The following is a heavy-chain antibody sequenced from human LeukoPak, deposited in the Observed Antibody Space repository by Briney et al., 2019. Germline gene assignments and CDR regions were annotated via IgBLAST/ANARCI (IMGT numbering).Heavy chain of an antibody. D-gene: IGHD4-23*01. Sequence: GGSLRLSCAASGFTFSSYSMNWVRQAPGKGLEWVSYISSSSSTIYYADSVKGRFTISRDNAKNSLYLQMNSLRAEDTAVYYRARDSPTTRLRWFDYWGQGTLVTVSS. CDR1: GFTFSSYS. CDR3: ARDSPTTRLRWFDY. J-gene: IGHJ4*02. CDR2: ISSSSSTI. V-gene: IGHV3-48*04.